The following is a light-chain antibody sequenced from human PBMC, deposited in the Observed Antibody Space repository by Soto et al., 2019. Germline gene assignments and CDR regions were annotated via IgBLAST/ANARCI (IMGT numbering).Light chain of an antibody. CDR1: QSISGRY. Sequence: PGQSASLSCRASQSISGRYLAWYQQKPGQAPRLLIYDASSRATGIPDRFSGSGYGTDFILTISRLEPEDFAVYYFQQYGSSPLTFGGGTKVEIK. CDR3: QQYGSSPLT. J-gene: IGKJ4*01. CDR2: DAS. V-gene: IGKV3-20*01.